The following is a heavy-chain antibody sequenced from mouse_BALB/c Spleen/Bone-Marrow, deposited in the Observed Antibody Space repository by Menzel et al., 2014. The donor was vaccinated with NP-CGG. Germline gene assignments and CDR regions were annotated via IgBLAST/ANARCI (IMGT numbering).Heavy chain of an antibody. CDR2: INPSNGVT. Sequence: VQLQQSGSVLERPGASVKLSCKASGYTFTNYYVYWVKQRPGQGLEWIGEINPSNGVTNFNEKFMSKATLTVDNSSSTAYMHHSSLTSEDSAVYYCTRSGFYGYGTYFDVWGAGTTVTVSS. CDR1: GYTFTNYY. J-gene: IGHJ1*01. D-gene: IGHD1-2*01. CDR3: TRSGFYGYGTYFDV. V-gene: IGHV1-53*01.